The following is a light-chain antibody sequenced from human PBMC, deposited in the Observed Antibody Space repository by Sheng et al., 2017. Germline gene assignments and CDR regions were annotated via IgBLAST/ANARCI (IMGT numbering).Light chain of an antibody. V-gene: IGKV1-13*02. Sequence: AIQLTQSPHSLSASVGDRVTITCRASQGISRALAWYQQKSGKAPKLLIYDASSLESGVPSRFSGRGSGTDFTLTISSLQPEDFASYYCQQRSNWPVTFGGGTKVEIK. CDR1: QGISRA. CDR2: DAS. J-gene: IGKJ4*01. CDR3: QQRSNWPVT.